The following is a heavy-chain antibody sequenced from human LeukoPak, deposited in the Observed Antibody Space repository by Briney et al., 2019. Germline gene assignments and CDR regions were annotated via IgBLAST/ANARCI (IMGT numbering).Heavy chain of an antibody. CDR2: IIPIFGTA. Sequence: SVKVSCKASGGTFSSYAISWVRQAPGQGLEWMGRIIPIFGTANYAQKFQGRVTITADESTSTAYMELSSLRSEDTAVYYCARGLSPVDTATYYYYGMDVWGKGTTVTVSS. V-gene: IGHV1-69*13. J-gene: IGHJ6*04. CDR3: ARGLSPVDTATYYYYGMDV. CDR1: GGTFSSYA. D-gene: IGHD5-18*01.